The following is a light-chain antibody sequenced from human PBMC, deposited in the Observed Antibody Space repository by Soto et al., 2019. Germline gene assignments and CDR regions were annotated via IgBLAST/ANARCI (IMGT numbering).Light chain of an antibody. Sequence: DIQMTQSPSSLSASIGDRVTITCRASQDSRDDLGWYQKKPGKAPKRLIFGASSLQSGVPSRFSGSGSGTEFSLPISSQQPEDVATYYCLQHTNFPWTFGQGTKVEVK. V-gene: IGKV1-17*01. CDR2: GAS. CDR3: LQHTNFPWT. CDR1: QDSRDD. J-gene: IGKJ1*01.